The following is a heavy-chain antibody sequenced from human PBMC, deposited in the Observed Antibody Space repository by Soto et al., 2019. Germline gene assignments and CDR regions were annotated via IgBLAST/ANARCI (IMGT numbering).Heavy chain of an antibody. V-gene: IGHV3-23*01. CDR3: MQGTRKRPTLSSLILGHY. Sequence: GGSLRLSCAASGFSFSNYAMNWVRQAPGKGLEWVSTINDVEGATYSADSVKGRFTTSRDNTKNTVFLQMDKLRAEATAVYFCMQGTRKRPTLSSLILGHYWAQGTQVTFTS. D-gene: IGHD2-15*01. CDR2: INDVEGAT. J-gene: IGHJ4*02. CDR1: GFSFSNYA.